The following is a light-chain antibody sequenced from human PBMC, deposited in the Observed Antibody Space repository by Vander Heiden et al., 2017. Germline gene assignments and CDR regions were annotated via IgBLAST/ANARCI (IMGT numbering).Light chain of an antibody. CDR2: DAS. J-gene: IGKJ1*01. Sequence: EIVLTPSPGTLSLSPGERATLPCRASQSVNNNYLAWYHQKPGQAPRLLIYDASSRATGIPDRFSGSESGTDFTLTISRLEPEDFAVYYCQQYGSSPWAFGQGTKVEIK. CDR3: QQYGSSPWA. CDR1: QSVNNNY. V-gene: IGKV3-20*01.